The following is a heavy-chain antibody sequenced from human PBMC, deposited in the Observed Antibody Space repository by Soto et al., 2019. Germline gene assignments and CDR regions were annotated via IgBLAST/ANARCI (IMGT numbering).Heavy chain of an antibody. CDR3: AKSAGGYCSTTTCAGNFGYFDL. CDR1: GFTFSSYA. Sequence: EVQLLESGGGLVQPGGSLRLSCAASGFTFSSYAMSWVRQAPGKGLEWVSGISGSGDSTYYADSVTGRFTISRDNSKSTLYLQMNSLRADDTAVYYCAKSAGGYCSTTTCAGNFGYFDLWGRGTLVTVSS. CDR2: ISGSGDST. D-gene: IGHD2-2*01. V-gene: IGHV3-23*01. J-gene: IGHJ2*01.